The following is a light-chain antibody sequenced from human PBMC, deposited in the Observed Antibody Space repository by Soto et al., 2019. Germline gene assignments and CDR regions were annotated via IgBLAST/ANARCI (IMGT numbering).Light chain of an antibody. CDR3: QQYGRSPLT. CDR2: DAS. Sequence: EIVLTQSPDTLSLSPGERATLSCGASQSVRSNYLAWYQQKPGQAPRFLIYDASSRATGIPDRFSGSGSGTDFTLTISRLEPEDFAVYYCQQYGRSPLTFGGGTKVEIK. CDR1: QSVRSNY. J-gene: IGKJ4*01. V-gene: IGKV3-20*01.